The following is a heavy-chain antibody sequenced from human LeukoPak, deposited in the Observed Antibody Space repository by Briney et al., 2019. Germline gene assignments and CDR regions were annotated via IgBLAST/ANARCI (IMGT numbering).Heavy chain of an antibody. CDR3: ARGSGWYQFDY. J-gene: IGHJ4*02. CDR2: IYYSGST. Sequence: PSQTLSLTCTVSGGPISSGDYYWSWIRQPPGKGLEWIGYIYYSGSTYYNPSLKSRVTISVDTSKNQFSLKLSSVTAADTAVYYCARGSGWYQFDYWGQGTLVTVSS. CDR1: GGPISSGDYY. D-gene: IGHD6-19*01. V-gene: IGHV4-30-4*08.